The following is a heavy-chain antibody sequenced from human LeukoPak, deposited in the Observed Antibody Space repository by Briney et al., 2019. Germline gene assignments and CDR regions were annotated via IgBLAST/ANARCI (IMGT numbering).Heavy chain of an antibody. J-gene: IGHJ6*02. V-gene: IGHV4-59*08. D-gene: IGHD6-19*01. CDR1: GGSVSTYY. CDR2: IHYSGNT. CDR3: ARRPHTGYSGDWGPHDYYYGMNV. Sequence: PSETLSLTCTVSGGSVSTYYWNWIRQPPGKGLEWIGHIHYSGNTYYNPSLKSRVTISVDTSKNQFSLKLSSVTAADTAVYYCARRPHTGYSGDWGPHDYYYGMNVWGQGTTVTVSS.